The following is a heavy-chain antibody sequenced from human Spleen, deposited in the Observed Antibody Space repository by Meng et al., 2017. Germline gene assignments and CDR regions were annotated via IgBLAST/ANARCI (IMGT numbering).Heavy chain of an antibody. J-gene: IGHJ4*02. CDR2: INIYNGIT. Sequence: QGQVVQSGVEVKTPGASVTVSCKVSDYTLTSDGFSWVRQAPGQGLQWMGWINIYNGITNYGRNFQGRVTLTTDTSTSTGYMELRSLTSDDTAVYYCATRGNPYLDRWGQGTLVTVSS. CDR3: ATRGNPYLDR. CDR1: DYTLTSDG. V-gene: IGHV1-18*04.